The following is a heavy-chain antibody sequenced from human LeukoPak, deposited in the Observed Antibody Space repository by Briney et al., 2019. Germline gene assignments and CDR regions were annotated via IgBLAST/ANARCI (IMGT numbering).Heavy chain of an antibody. Sequence: GGSLRLSCTVSGFTVSSDSMSWLRQAPGKGLEWVSFIYSGGSTHYSDSVKGRFTISRDNSKNTLYLQMNSLRAEDTAVYYCARNNWFDPWGQGTLVTVSS. CDR3: ARNNWFDP. V-gene: IGHV3-53*01. CDR2: IYSGGST. CDR1: GFTVSSDS. J-gene: IGHJ5*02.